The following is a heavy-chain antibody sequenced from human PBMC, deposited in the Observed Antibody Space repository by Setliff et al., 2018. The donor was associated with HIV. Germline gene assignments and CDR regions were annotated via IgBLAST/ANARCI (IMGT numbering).Heavy chain of an antibody. V-gene: IGHV1-46*01. D-gene: IGHD6-13*01. CDR1: GYTFTSCF. CDR3: AKEYHTGATGRRLANYFDY. J-gene: IGHJ4*02. Sequence: ASVKVSCKASGYTFTSCFMHWVRQAPGQGLEYIGIINPSDETTAYVERFQGRVSMTSDTSTSTVYMEMSNLRSEDTAIYYCAKEYHTGATGRRLANYFDYWGQGTLVTVSS. CDR2: INPSDETT.